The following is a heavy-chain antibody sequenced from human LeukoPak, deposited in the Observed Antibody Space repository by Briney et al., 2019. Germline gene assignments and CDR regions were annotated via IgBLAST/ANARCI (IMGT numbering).Heavy chain of an antibody. CDR1: GGSISSYY. J-gene: IGHJ4*01. Sequence: SETLSLTCTVSGGSISSYYWSWLRQPPGKGLEWIGYIYYSGSTNYNPSLKSRVTISVDTSKNQFSLKLSSVTAADTAVFYWARLHRYYELLGCLGQGTLVTVSS. V-gene: IGHV4-59*08. D-gene: IGHD1-7*01. CDR2: IYYSGST. CDR3: ARLHRYYELLGC.